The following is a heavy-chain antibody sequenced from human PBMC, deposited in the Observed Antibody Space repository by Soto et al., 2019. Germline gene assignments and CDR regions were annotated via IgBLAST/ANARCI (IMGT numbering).Heavy chain of an antibody. CDR2: INAGNGNT. D-gene: IGHD2-15*01. CDR3: ARDLEVVAANQVYYYYGMDV. Sequence: XSVKVSCKASVYTFTSYAMHWVRQAPGQRLEWMGWINAGNGNTKYSQKFQGRVTITRDTSASTAYMELSSLRSEDTAVYYCARDLEVVAANQVYYYYGMDVWGQGTTVTGSS. V-gene: IGHV1-3*01. J-gene: IGHJ6*02. CDR1: VYTFTSYA.